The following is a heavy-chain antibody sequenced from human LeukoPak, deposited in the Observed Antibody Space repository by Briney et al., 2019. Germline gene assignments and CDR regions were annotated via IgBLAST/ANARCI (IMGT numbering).Heavy chain of an antibody. CDR2: IYYSGSS. CDR1: VGSISSGAFY. J-gene: IGHJ4*02. CDR3: DRRFQYSYDR. Sequence: SETLSLTCTVSVGSISSGAFYWNWIRQHPGKGLEWVGYIYYSGSSSYNPSLKSRVTISVDTSKNQFSLKLSSVTAADTAVYYCDRRFQYSYDRWGQGTLVTVSS. D-gene: IGHD3-22*01. V-gene: IGHV4-31*03.